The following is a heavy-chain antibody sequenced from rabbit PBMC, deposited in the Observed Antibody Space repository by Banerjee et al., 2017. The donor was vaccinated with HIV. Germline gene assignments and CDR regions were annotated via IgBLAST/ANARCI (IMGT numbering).Heavy chain of an antibody. CDR1: GFSFSSSYW. Sequence: QSLEESGGDLVKPGASLTLTCTASGFSFSSSYWICWVRQAPGKGLEWIACINTISGDTVYATWAKGRFTISKTSSTTVTLQMTSLTAADTATYFCARDLDSAYGPNLWGPGTLVTVS. D-gene: IGHD6-1*01. CDR3: ARDLDSAYGPNL. V-gene: IGHV1S40*01. CDR2: INTISGDT. J-gene: IGHJ4*01.